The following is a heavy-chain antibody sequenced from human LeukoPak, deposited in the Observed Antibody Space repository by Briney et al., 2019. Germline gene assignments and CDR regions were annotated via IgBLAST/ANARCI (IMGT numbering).Heavy chain of an antibody. Sequence: PSETLSLTCAVYGGSFSGYYWSWIRQPPGQGLEWIGEINHSGSTNYNPSLKSRVTISVDTSKNQFSLKLSSVTAADTAVYCCARGGRVVPRAFDPWGQGTLVTVSS. J-gene: IGHJ5*02. CDR2: INHSGST. V-gene: IGHV4-34*01. D-gene: IGHD2-21*01. CDR1: GGSFSGYY. CDR3: ARGGRVVPRAFDP.